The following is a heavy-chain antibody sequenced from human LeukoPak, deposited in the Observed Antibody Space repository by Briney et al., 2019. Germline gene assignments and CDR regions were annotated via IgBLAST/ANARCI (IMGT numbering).Heavy chain of an antibody. J-gene: IGHJ5*02. CDR1: GGSFSGYY. CDR2: INHSGGT. CDR3: ARLTYSNNWYFRRGLDNWFDP. V-gene: IGHV4-34*01. D-gene: IGHD6-13*01. Sequence: SETLSLTCAVYGGSFSGYYWSWIRQPPGKGLEWIGEINHSGGTNYNPSLKSRVTISVDTSKNQFSLKLSSVTAADTAVYYCARLTYSNNWYFRRGLDNWFDPWGQGTLVTVSS.